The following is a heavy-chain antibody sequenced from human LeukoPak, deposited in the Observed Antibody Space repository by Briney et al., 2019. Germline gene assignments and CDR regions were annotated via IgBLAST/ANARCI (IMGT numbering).Heavy chain of an antibody. Sequence: GASVKVSCKASGYTFTSYGISWVRQAPGQGLEWMGWISACNGNTNYAQKLQGRVTMTTDTSTSTAYMELRSLRSDDTAVYYCARDRLVRGTNYYYGMDVWGQGTTVTVSS. V-gene: IGHV1-18*01. CDR1: GYTFTSYG. CDR3: ARDRLVRGTNYYYGMDV. J-gene: IGHJ6*02. D-gene: IGHD3-10*01. CDR2: ISACNGNT.